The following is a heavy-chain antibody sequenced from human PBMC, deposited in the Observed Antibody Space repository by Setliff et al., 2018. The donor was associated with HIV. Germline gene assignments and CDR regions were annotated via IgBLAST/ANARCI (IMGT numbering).Heavy chain of an antibody. CDR3: ARVSCSSWYGY. CDR1: GASVSSGSYY. D-gene: IGHD6-13*01. V-gene: IGHV4-31*03. J-gene: IGHJ4*02. CDR2: FYYSGST. Sequence: SETLSLTCTVSGASVSSGSYYWSWIREPPGKGLEWIGYFYYSGSTYYNPSLKSRVTISVDTSKSKFSLRLRSVTAAVTAVYYCARVSCSSWYGYWGQGTVVTVSS.